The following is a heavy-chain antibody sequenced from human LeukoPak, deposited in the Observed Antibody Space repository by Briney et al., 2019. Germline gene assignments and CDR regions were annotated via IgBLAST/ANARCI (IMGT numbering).Heavy chain of an antibody. CDR1: GYTLSRYG. CDR3: ARDRGDSGWYGENDY. V-gene: IGHV1-18*01. J-gene: IGHJ4*02. CDR2: ISPYNGNT. Sequence: ASVKVSCKASGYTLSRYGISWVRQAPGQGLEWMGWISPYNGNTNYAQKFQGRVTMTTDTSKTTAYMELRSLRSDDTALYYCARDRGDSGWYGENDYWGQGTLVTVSS. D-gene: IGHD6-19*01.